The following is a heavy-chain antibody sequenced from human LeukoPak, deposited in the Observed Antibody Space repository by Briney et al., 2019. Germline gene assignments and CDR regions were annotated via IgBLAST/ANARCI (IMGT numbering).Heavy chain of an antibody. J-gene: IGHJ5*02. D-gene: IGHD3-22*01. CDR3: AREPGFDSSGYLNWFDP. CDR2: IHYSGST. CDR1: GGPISSYY. Sequence: PSETLSLTCTVSGGPISSYYWSWIRQPPGEGLEWIEYIHYSGSTNYNPSFKSRVTISVDTSKNQFSLKLSSVTAAATAVYYCAREPGFDSSGYLNWFDPWGQGTLVTVSS. V-gene: IGHV4-59*01.